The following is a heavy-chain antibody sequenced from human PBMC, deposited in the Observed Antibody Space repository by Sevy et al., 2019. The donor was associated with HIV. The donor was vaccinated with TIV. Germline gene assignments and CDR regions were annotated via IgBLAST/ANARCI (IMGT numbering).Heavy chain of an antibody. Sequence: SETLSLTCTVSGGSVSSGSYYWSWIRQPPGKELEWIGYIYYSGSTNYNPSLKSRVTISVDTSKNQFSLKLSSVTAADTAVYYCARDRARTYYYDSSGYYFEAFDIWGQGTMVTVSS. V-gene: IGHV4-61*01. J-gene: IGHJ3*02. CDR1: GGSVSSGSYY. CDR2: IYYSGST. CDR3: ARDRARTYYYDSSGYYFEAFDI. D-gene: IGHD3-22*01.